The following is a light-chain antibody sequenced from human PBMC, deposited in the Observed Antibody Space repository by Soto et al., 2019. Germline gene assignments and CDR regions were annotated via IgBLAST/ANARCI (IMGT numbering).Light chain of an antibody. J-gene: IGLJ2*01. Sequence: QSVLTQPPSVSAAPGQKVTISCSGSSSNIGNNDVSWYQQLPGTAPKLLIYDNNNRPSGIPDRFSGAKSGTSATLGITGLQTGDEGDYYCGTWDSSLSAVVFGGGTKLTVL. V-gene: IGLV1-51*01. CDR2: DNN. CDR1: SSNIGNND. CDR3: GTWDSSLSAVV.